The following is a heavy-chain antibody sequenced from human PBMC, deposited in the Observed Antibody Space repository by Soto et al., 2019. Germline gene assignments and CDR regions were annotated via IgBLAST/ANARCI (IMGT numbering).Heavy chain of an antibody. V-gene: IGHV3-66*01. Sequence: EVQLVESGGGLVQPGGSLRLSCAASGFTVSSNYMSWVRQAPGKGLEWVSAMYSGGSTYYADSVKGRFSISRDNSKNTLYLQMNSLRVEDTAVYYCARDAYNSGWYISWFDPRGQGTLVTVSS. D-gene: IGHD6-19*01. J-gene: IGHJ5*02. CDR1: GFTVSSNY. CDR2: MYSGGST. CDR3: ARDAYNSGWYISWFDP.